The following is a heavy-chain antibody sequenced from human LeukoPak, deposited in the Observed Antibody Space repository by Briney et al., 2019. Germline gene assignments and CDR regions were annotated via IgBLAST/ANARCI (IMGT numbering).Heavy chain of an antibody. Sequence: GGSLSLSCAASGFTFTAYAMHWVRQARGKGREYVSAISSSGGSTFYAIFVKGRFTISRDTLKNTLYLQMGSLRAEDMALYYCVRRGPGFSSRWLDYWGQGTLVTVSS. V-gene: IGHV3-64*01. J-gene: IGHJ4*02. CDR2: ISSSGGST. CDR1: GFTFTAYA. CDR3: VRRGPGFSSRWLDY. D-gene: IGHD6-19*01.